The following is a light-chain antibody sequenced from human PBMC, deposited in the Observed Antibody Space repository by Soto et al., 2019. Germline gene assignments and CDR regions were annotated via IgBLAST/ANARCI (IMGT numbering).Light chain of an antibody. J-gene: IGKJ1*01. CDR1: QSIFYY. CDR2: DAS. V-gene: IGKV1-5*01. Sequence: DIQMTQSPSTLSASFGDRVTITCRASQSIFYYLAWYQHKSGKAPKLLIFDASSLESGVPSRLSGSGSGTEFTLTISSLQTDDSATYYCQQYNSYWTFGQGTKVDIK. CDR3: QQYNSYWT.